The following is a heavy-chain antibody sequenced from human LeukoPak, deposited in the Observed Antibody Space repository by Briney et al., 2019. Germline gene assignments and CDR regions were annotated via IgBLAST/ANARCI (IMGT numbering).Heavy chain of an antibody. CDR2: IIPIFGTA. V-gene: IGHV1-69*01. J-gene: IGHJ4*02. D-gene: IGHD2-2*01. CDR1: GGTFSIYA. Sequence: GSSVKVSCKASGGTFSIYAISWVRQAPGQGLEWMGGIIPIFGTANYAQKFQGRVTITADESTSTAYMELRSLRSEDTAVYYCATVPRVVPAAIQLDYWGQGTLVTVSS. CDR3: ATVPRVVPAAIQLDY.